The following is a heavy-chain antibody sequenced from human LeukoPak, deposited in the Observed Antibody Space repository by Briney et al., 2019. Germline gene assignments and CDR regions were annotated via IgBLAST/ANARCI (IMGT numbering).Heavy chain of an antibody. CDR3: ARERAGYFDY. Sequence: SETLSLTCAVSGGSISSGGYSWSWIRQPPGKGLEWIGYIYHSGSTYYNPSLKSRVAISVDRSKNQFSLKLSSVTAADTAVYYCARERAGYFDYWGQGTLVTVSS. CDR1: GGSISSGGYS. V-gene: IGHV4-30-2*01. J-gene: IGHJ4*02. CDR2: IYHSGST.